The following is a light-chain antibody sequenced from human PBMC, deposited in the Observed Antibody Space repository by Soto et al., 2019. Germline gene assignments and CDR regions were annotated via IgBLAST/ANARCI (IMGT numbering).Light chain of an antibody. V-gene: IGKV1-9*01. CDR1: RGISSY. CDR2: LAS. J-gene: IGKJ4*01. CDR3: QYLNSHPLS. Sequence: IQLTQSPSSLSASVGDRVTITCRANRGISSYLAWYQQKPGKAPKLLIYLASTLQSGVPSRFSGSGSGTDFSLTISSLQPEDVATYYCQYLNSHPLSFGGGTKVEIK.